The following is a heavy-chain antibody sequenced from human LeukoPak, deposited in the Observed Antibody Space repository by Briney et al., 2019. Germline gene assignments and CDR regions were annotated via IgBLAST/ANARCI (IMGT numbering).Heavy chain of an antibody. J-gene: IGHJ5*02. V-gene: IGHV4-39*01. CDR2: IYYSGST. CDR1: GGSISSSSYY. Sequence: SETLSLTCTVSGGSISSSSYYWGWIRQPPGKGLEWIGSIYYSGSTYYNPSLKSRVTISVDTSKNQFSLKLSSVTAADTAVYYCARHRPPYQLRGYDPWGQGTLVTVSS. D-gene: IGHD2-2*01. CDR3: ARHRPPYQLRGYDP.